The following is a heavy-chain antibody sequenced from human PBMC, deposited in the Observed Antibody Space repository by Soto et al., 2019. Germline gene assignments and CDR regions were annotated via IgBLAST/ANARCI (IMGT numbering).Heavy chain of an antibody. Sequence: PSQTLPLTCTVSRGPVSRGMRNWRCSRQTTRQGLEWIGKVYFTGTTIYNPSLKSRVTMSVDTYKDQFFLKLPSVTAADTAVYYCARYCNNSDCRHLYYFDYWGLGTLVTVSS. CDR3: ARYCNNSDCRHLYYFDY. D-gene: IGHD2-8*01. V-gene: IGHV4-61*01. J-gene: IGHJ4*02. CDR1: RGPVSRGMRN. CDR2: VYFTGTT.